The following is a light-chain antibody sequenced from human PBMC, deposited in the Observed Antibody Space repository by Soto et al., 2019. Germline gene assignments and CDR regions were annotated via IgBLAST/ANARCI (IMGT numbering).Light chain of an antibody. J-gene: IGKJ1*01. CDR3: QQYGSSPPT. V-gene: IGKV3-20*01. Sequence: EIVLTQSPGTLSLSPGERATLSCRASQSVSTNYLAWYQRKPGQAPRPLIYGASSRATDIPNRFSGSGSGTDFPLTITRLKAEDFAVYYCQQYGSSPPTFGQGTKVEIK. CDR2: GAS. CDR1: QSVSTNY.